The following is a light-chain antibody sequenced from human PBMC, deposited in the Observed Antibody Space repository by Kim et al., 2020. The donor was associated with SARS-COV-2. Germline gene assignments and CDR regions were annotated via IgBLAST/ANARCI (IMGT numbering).Light chain of an antibody. CDR1: QAISNF. CDR2: SAS. CDR3: QKYNSSPLT. J-gene: IGKJ4*01. V-gene: IGKV1-27*01. Sequence: DIQMTHSPSSLSASVGDRVTITCRASQAISNFLAWYQQKPGQRPKLLIYSASTLQSGVPSRFSGSGSGTDFTLTISSLQPEDVGTYYCQKYNSSPLTFGGGTKVDIK.